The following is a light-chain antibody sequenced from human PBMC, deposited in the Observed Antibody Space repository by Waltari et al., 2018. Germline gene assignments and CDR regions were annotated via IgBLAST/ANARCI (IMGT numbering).Light chain of an antibody. J-gene: IGLJ3*02. Sequence: QSVLTQPPSVSAAPGQKVTISCSGSSPNIGNNYVSWYQQRPGTAPKLLIYDNKNQPSGSPDRVSGAQSGTSATVGITGLQTGDEADYYCGTWDSSLSAWVFGGGTKLTVL. CDR3: GTWDSSLSAWV. V-gene: IGLV1-51*01. CDR1: SPNIGNNY. CDR2: DNK.